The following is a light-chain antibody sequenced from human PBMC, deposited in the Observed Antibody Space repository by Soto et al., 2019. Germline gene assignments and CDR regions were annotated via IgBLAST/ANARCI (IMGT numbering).Light chain of an antibody. Sequence: QSALTQPASVSGSPGQSITISCTGTSSDVGSYNLVSWYQQHPGKAPKLMIYEVSKRPSGVSNRFSGSKSGNTASPTISGLQAEDEADYYCCSYAGSSTFAFGGGTKLTVL. CDR2: EVS. J-gene: IGLJ2*01. CDR1: SSDVGSYNL. CDR3: CSYAGSSTFA. V-gene: IGLV2-23*02.